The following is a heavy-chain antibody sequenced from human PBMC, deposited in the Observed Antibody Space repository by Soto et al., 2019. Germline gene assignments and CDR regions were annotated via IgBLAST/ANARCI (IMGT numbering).Heavy chain of an antibody. Sequence: EVQLLESGGGLVQPGGSLRLSCAASGFTFSSYAMSWVRQAPGKGLEWVSAISGSGGSTYYADSVKGRFTISRDNSKNTLYLQMNSLRAEDMAVYYCAKGAHYDFWSGYRYYYYMDVWGKGTTVTVSS. V-gene: IGHV3-23*01. D-gene: IGHD3-3*01. CDR1: GFTFSSYA. CDR2: ISGSGGST. CDR3: AKGAHYDFWSGYRYYYYMDV. J-gene: IGHJ6*03.